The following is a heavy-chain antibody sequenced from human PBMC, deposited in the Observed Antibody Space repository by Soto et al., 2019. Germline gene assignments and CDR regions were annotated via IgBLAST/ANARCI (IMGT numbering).Heavy chain of an antibody. D-gene: IGHD4-17*01. V-gene: IGHV3-30-3*01. CDR3: ARTLYGDNVDN. J-gene: IGHJ4*02. CDR1: VFTFSSYA. CDR2: ISYDGSNK. Sequence: GRSLGPSCAASVFTFSSYASLSVCLAPGKGLEWVAVISYDGSNKYYADSVKGRFTISRDNSKNTLYLQMNSLRAEDTAVYYCARTLYGDNVDNRGQGTLVTLSS.